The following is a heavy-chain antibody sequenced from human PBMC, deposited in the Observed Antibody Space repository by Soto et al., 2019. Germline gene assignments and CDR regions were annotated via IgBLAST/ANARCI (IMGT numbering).Heavy chain of an antibody. CDR1: GGSFSGYY. CDR2: INHSGST. J-gene: IGHJ6*02. Sequence: PSETLSLTCAVFGGSFSGYYWNWIRQAPGKGLEWIGEINHSGSTNYYWSLKSRVTISVDTSRNQFSLKLNSVTAADTAVYYCAKVMTPPSPSRLPPSGLYNQYYGLDVWGQGTTVTVSS. D-gene: IGHD1-20*01. V-gene: IGHV4-34*01. CDR3: AKVMTPPSPSRLPPSGLYNQYYGLDV.